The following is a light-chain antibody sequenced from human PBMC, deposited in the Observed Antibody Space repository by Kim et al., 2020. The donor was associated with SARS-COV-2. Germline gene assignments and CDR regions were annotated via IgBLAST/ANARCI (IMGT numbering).Light chain of an antibody. Sequence: SPGERATLSCRASQSVGNNYLAWYQQKPGQAPRLLIYGASSRATGIPDRFSGSGSGTDFTLTLSRLEPEDFAVYYCQQYGSTPPYTFGQGTKLEI. V-gene: IGKV3-20*01. CDR2: GAS. CDR3: QQYGSTPPYT. J-gene: IGKJ2*01. CDR1: QSVGNNY.